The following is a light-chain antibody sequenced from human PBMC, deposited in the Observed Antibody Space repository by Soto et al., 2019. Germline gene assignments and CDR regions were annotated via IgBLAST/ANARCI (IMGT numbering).Light chain of an antibody. CDR3: QQYASSPWA. J-gene: IGKJ1*01. Sequence: EIVLAQSPGTLSLSPGESATLSCRASQSVSSSFLAWYQQKAGQAPRLLIYGASRRATGIPDRFSGSGSGTDFTLTISRLEPEDFAVYYCQQYASSPWAFGQGTKVDIK. CDR1: QSVSSSF. V-gene: IGKV3-20*01. CDR2: GAS.